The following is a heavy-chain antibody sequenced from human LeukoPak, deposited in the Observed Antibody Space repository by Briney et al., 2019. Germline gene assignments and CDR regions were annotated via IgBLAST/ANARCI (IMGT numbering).Heavy chain of an antibody. Sequence: GGSLRLSCAASGFTFSSYWMSWVRQAPGKGLEWVANIKQDGSEKYYVDSVKGRFTISRDNAKNSLYLQMNSLRAEDTAVYYCASGIVVVPAAQVNYWGRGTLVTVPS. CDR1: GFTFSSYW. CDR2: IKQDGSEK. CDR3: ASGIVVVPAAQVNY. D-gene: IGHD2-2*01. V-gene: IGHV3-7*01. J-gene: IGHJ4*02.